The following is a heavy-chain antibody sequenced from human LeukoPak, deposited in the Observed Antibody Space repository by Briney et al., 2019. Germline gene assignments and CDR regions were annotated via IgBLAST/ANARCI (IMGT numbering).Heavy chain of an antibody. D-gene: IGHD2-2*01. CDR2: ISWNSGSI. J-gene: IGHJ4*02. CDR1: GFTFDDYA. V-gene: IGHV3-9*01. Sequence: GRSLRLSCAASGFTFDDYAMRWVRQAPGKGLEWVSGISWNSGSIDYADSVKGRFTISRDNAKNSLYLQMNSLRAEDTALYYCAKASVVVPPFFDYWGQGTLVTVSS. CDR3: AKASVVVPPFFDY.